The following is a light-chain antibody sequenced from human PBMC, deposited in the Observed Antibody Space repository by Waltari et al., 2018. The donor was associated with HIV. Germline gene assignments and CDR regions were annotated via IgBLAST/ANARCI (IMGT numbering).Light chain of an antibody. J-gene: IGLJ2*01. CDR2: DVS. Sequence: QSALTQPRSVSGSPGQSVTISCTGTSSDIGVYNYVSWYQQHAGKAPKLVIYDVSKRPAGVPDRFSGSKSGTTASLTISGLQPEDEADYHCCSYGGRRIFAGGTKLTVL. V-gene: IGLV2-11*01. CDR1: SSDIGVYNY. CDR3: CSYGGRRI.